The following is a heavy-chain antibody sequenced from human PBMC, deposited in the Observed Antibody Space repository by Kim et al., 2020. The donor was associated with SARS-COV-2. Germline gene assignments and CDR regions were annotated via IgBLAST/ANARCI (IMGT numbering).Heavy chain of an antibody. Sequence: GGSLRLSCAASGFTFSSYGMHWVRQAPGKGLEWVAVISYDGSNKYYADSVKGRFTITRDNSKNTLYLQMNSLRAEDTAVYYCARVTSWSGSYPIDYWGQG. CDR2: ISYDGSNK. J-gene: IGHJ4*02. V-gene: IGHV3-33*05. D-gene: IGHD1-26*01. CDR1: GFTFSSYG. CDR3: ARVTSWSGSYPIDY.